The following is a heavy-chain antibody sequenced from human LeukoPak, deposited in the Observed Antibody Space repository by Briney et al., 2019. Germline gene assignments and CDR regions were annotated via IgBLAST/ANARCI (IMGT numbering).Heavy chain of an antibody. J-gene: IGHJ4*02. CDR1: GGSISSYY. D-gene: IGHD2-15*01. CDR3: ARLDVGVRPDY. CDR2: IYYCGST. Sequence: PETLCLTCTVSGGSISSYYWSWIRRPPGKGLEWIGYIYYCGSTNYNPSLKCRVTISVDTSKNQFSLKLSSVTAADTAVYYCARLDVGVRPDYWGQGTLVTVFS. V-gene: IGHV4-59*08.